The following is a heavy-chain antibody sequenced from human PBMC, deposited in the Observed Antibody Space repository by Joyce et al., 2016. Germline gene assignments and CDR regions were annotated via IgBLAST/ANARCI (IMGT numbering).Heavy chain of an antibody. V-gene: IGHV4-30-4*01. CDR2: IHYTGSA. CDR1: GASISSGDYY. J-gene: IGHJ6*02. CDR3: ARDSMVRGTDYYGLDV. D-gene: IGHD3-10*01. Sequence: QVQLQASGPGLVKPSQTLSLTCTVSGASISSGDYYWSWIRQPPGKGLEWIGYIHYTGSAFYNPSLKSRVTVSIDKSKNHFSLNLTSVTATDTAVYYCARDSMVRGTDYYGLDVWGQGTTVSVSS.